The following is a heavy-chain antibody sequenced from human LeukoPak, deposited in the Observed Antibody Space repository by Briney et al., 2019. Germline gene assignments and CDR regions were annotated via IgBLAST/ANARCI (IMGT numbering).Heavy chain of an antibody. CDR2: IIPTLVIA. Sequence: GASVKVSCKASGGTFISYAMSWVRQAPGQGLEWMGRIIPTLVIANYAQKFQGRVTITADNSTSTAYMDLSSLRPDDTAVYPCVRDGYGDYPASWGQGTLVTVSS. V-gene: IGHV1-69*04. CDR3: VRDGYGDYPAS. CDR1: GGTFISYA. D-gene: IGHD4-17*01. J-gene: IGHJ5*02.